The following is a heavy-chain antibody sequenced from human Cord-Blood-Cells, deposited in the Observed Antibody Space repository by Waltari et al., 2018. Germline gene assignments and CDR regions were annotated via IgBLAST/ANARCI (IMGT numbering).Heavy chain of an antibody. CDR3: ATQRRGSPLSDAFDI. D-gene: IGHD3-10*01. CDR1: GYTLPESS. V-gene: IGHV1-24*01. Sequence: QVQLVQSGAEVKKPGASVKVSCKVSGYTLPESSMHWVRQAHGNGLEWMGGVDPEDGETIYAQKFQGKVTMTEDTSTDTAYMELSSLRSEDTAVYYCATQRRGSPLSDAFDIWGQGTMVTVSS. J-gene: IGHJ3*02. CDR2: VDPEDGET.